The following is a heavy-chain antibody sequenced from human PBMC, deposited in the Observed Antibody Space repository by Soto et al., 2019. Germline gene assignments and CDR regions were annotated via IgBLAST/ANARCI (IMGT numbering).Heavy chain of an antibody. Sequence: ETLSLTCTVSGGSISRSSYYWGWIRQPPGKGLEWIGSIYYSGSTYYNPSLKSRVTISVDTSKNQFSLKLSSVTAADTAVYYCASLVGTDYDFWSGYSRHPDYWGQGTLVTVSS. J-gene: IGHJ4*02. V-gene: IGHV4-39*01. D-gene: IGHD3-3*01. CDR1: GGSISRSSYY. CDR3: ASLVGTDYDFWSGYSRHPDY. CDR2: IYYSGST.